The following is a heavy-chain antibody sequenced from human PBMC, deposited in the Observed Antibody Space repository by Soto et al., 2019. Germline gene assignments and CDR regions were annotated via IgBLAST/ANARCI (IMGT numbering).Heavy chain of an antibody. CDR1: GGSISSSSYY. D-gene: IGHD3-22*01. J-gene: IGHJ4*02. Sequence: PSETLSLTCTVSGGSISSSSYYWGWIRQPPGKGLEWIGSIYYSGSTYYNPSLKSRVTISVDTSKNQFSLKLSSVTAADTAVYYCARHRLLDYYDSSGWNDYWGQGTLVTVSS. V-gene: IGHV4-39*01. CDR2: IYYSGST. CDR3: ARHRLLDYYDSSGWNDY.